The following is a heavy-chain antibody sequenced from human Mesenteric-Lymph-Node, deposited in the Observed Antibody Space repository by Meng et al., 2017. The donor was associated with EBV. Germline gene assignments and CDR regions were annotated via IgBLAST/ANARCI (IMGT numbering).Heavy chain of an antibody. CDR2: NSDDGINK. CDR1: YFTLIDSV. Sequence: VPPWMVLIPAWSASYFTLIDSVVAWVRQSPRKGLEWLAVNSDDGINKHSADSRFTISRDKSKHTVYLQMNSLRAEDTAIDFCAKGDSRGFKDINWFLDLWGRGTLVTVSS. D-gene: IGHD3-22*01. V-gene: IGHV3-30*18. CDR3: AKGDSRGFKDINWFLDL. J-gene: IGHJ2*01.